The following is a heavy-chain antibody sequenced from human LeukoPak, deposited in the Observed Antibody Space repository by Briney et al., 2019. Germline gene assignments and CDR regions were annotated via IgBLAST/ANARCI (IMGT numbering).Heavy chain of an antibody. V-gene: IGHV3-33*01. D-gene: IGHD1-26*01. J-gene: IGHJ4*02. Sequence: GGSLRLSCAASGFTFSSYGMHWVRQAPGKGLEWVAVIWYDGSNKYYADSVKGRFTISRDNSKNTLYLQMNSLRAEDTAVYYCASYFGPGSYLRGDFDYWGQGTLVTVSS. CDR2: IWYDGSNK. CDR3: ASYFGPGSYLRGDFDY. CDR1: GFTFSSYG.